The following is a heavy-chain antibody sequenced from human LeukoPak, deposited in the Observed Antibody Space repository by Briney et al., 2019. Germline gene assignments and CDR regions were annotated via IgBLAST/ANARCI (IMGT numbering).Heavy chain of an antibody. CDR2: ISSSSSYI. Sequence: PGGFLRLSCAASGFTFSSYSMNWVRQAPGKGLEWVSSISSSSSYIYYADSVKGRFTISRDNAKNSLYLQMNSLRAEDTAVYYCARDKSGIAAAGTGYYYGMDVWGKGTTVTVSS. J-gene: IGHJ6*04. V-gene: IGHV3-21*01. D-gene: IGHD6-13*01. CDR1: GFTFSSYS. CDR3: ARDKSGIAAAGTGYYYGMDV.